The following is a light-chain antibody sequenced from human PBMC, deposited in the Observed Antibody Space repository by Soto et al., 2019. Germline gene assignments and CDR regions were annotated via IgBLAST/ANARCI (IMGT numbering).Light chain of an antibody. CDR2: SAS. CDR3: QHGYVAPYN. Sequence: DIQMTQSPSSVSASIGDTVTITCRASQDINVYLNWYQQKPGEVPKLLIYSASSLHSGVPSRFTGSGSETDFTLTIRSLQPGDFATYYCQHGYVAPYNFGQGTK. J-gene: IGKJ2*01. CDR1: QDINVY. V-gene: IGKV1-39*01.